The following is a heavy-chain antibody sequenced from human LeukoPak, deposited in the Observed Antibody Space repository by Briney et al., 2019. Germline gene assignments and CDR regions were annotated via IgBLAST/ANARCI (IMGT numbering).Heavy chain of an antibody. CDR2: ISFSGST. V-gene: IGHV4-39*07. Sequence: SETLSLTCTASGDSFSRRSSYWGWLRQPPGKGLEWIGSISFSGSTSYNPSLKSRVTISVDTSKSQFSLKLTSVTAADTAVYYGAISAADIAAAGTDWFDPWGQGTLVTVSS. J-gene: IGHJ5*02. CDR3: AISAADIAAAGTDWFDP. CDR1: GDSFSRRSSY. D-gene: IGHD6-13*01.